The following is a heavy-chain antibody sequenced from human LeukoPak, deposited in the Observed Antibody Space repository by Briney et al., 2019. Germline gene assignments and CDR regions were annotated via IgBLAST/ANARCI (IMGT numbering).Heavy chain of an antibody. CDR2: ISNDGSNK. CDR1: GFTFSSFP. D-gene: IGHD6-19*01. Sequence: GGSLRLSCAASGFTFSSFPMYWVRQAPGKGLEWVALISNDGSNKYYADSVKGRFTISRDNIKNTLYLQVNSLRPEDTAVFYCARARIAVAASRGYYFDHWGQGTLVTVSS. CDR3: ARARIAVAASRGYYFDH. V-gene: IGHV3-30*04. J-gene: IGHJ4*02.